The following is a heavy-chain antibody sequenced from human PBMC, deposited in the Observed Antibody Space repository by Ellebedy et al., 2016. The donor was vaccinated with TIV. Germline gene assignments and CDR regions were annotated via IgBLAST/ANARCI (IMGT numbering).Heavy chain of an antibody. CDR2: IRSKAYGGTT. J-gene: IGHJ5*02. CDR1: GFTFGDYA. D-gene: IGHD1-20*01. Sequence: GGSLKISCTASGFTFGDYAMSWFRQAPGKGLEWVGFIRSKAYGGTTEYAASVKGRFTISRDDSKSIAYLQMNSLKTEDTAVYYCTTDGVTGTTALFDPWGQGTLVTVSS. V-gene: IGHV3-49*03. CDR3: TTDGVTGTTALFDP.